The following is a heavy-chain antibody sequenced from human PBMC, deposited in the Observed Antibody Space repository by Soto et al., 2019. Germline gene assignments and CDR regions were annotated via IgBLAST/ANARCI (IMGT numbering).Heavy chain of an antibody. CDR2: IKPDGTDK. CDR1: GFTFSGYW. V-gene: IGHV3-7*05. D-gene: IGHD6-13*01. J-gene: IGHJ4*02. Sequence: GGSLRLSCAASGFTFSGYWMNWVRQAPGKGLEWVATIKPDGTDKYYVDSVKGRFTISRDNAKNQFTLQLTSVTVEDTAVYYCATSYGNAWYTYWGQGTQVTVSS. CDR3: ATSYGNAWYTY.